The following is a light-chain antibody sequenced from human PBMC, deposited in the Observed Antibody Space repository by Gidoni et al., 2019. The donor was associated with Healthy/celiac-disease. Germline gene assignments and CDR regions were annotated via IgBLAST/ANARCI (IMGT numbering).Light chain of an antibody. CDR1: PSVISY. CDR2: DAS. J-gene: IGKJ5*01. Sequence: EIVLTQSPATLSLSPGERATLSCRASPSVISYLAWYQQKPGQAPRLLIYDASNRATGIPARFSGSGSGTDFTLTISSLEPEDFAVYYCQQRSNWPPITFGQGTRLEIK. CDR3: QQRSNWPPIT. V-gene: IGKV3-11*01.